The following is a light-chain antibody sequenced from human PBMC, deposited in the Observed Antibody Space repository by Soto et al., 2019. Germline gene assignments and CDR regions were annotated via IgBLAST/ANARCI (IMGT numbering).Light chain of an antibody. J-gene: IGLJ1*01. CDR2: EVS. CDR1: STDVGGYNY. CDR3: SSYAGNNIHYV. Sequence: QSVLTQPPSASGSAGQSVTISCTGTSTDVGGYNYVSWYQQHPGKAPKHMIYEVSKRPSGVPDRFSGSKSGNTASLTVSGLQAEDEAAYYCSSYAGNNIHYVFGTGTKLTVL. V-gene: IGLV2-8*01.